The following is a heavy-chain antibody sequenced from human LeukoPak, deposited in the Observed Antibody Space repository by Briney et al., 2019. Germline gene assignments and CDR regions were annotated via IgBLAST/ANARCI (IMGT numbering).Heavy chain of an antibody. V-gene: IGHV4-59*01. Sequence: PSETLSLTCTVSGGSISSYYWSWIRQPPGKGLEWIGYIYYSGSTNYNPSLKSRVTISVDTSKNQFSLKLSSVTAADTAVYYCARDLGTYYDILTGYGGAFDIWGQGTMVTVSS. CDR1: GGSISSYY. CDR2: IYYSGST. J-gene: IGHJ3*02. CDR3: ARDLGTYYDILTGYGGAFDI. D-gene: IGHD3-9*01.